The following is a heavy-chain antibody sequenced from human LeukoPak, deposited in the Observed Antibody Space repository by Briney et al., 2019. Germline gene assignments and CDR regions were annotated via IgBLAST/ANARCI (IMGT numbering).Heavy chain of an antibody. V-gene: IGHV3-21*01. CDR2: ISSSSSYI. Sequence: GGSLRLSCAASGFTFSSYSMNWVRQAPGKGLEWVSSISSSSSYIYYADSVKGRFTISRDNAKNSLYLQMNSLRAEDTAVYYCARDSGWGDIVVVPAFYWGQGTLVTVSP. CDR1: GFTFSSYS. CDR3: ARDSGWGDIVVVPAFY. D-gene: IGHD2-2*01. J-gene: IGHJ4*02.